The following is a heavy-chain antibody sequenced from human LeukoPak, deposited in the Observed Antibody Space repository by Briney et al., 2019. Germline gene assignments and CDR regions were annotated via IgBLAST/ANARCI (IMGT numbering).Heavy chain of an antibody. V-gene: IGHV3-30*02. D-gene: IGHD6-19*01. Sequence: PGGSLRLPCAASGFTLSVDVMQWVRQAPGKGLEWVASMRSDGSNKYYTDSVKGRFTISRDNSKDTLYLQMNGLRAEDTAVYYCARGGIAVAGNWFDPWGQGTLVTVSS. CDR3: ARGGIAVAGNWFDP. CDR2: MRSDGSNK. J-gene: IGHJ5*02. CDR1: GFTLSVDV.